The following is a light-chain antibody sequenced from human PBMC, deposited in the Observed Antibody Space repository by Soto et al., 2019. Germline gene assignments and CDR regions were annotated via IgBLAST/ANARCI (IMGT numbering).Light chain of an antibody. V-gene: IGKV1-5*03. CDR2: KAS. J-gene: IGKJ1*01. CDR3: QQYNVT. Sequence: DIQLTQPPSTLCASVGDSVTLTCRASQSISSWVAWYQQKPGKAPKLLIYKASRLESGVPSRFSGSGSGTEFTLTISSLQPDDFATYYCQQYNVTFGPGTKVEIK. CDR1: QSISSW.